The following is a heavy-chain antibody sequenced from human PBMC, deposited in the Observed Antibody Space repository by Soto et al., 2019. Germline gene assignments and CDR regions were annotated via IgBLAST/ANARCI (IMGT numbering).Heavy chain of an antibody. D-gene: IGHD3-10*01. V-gene: IGHV3-74*01. CDR1: GFTFSTDW. J-gene: IGHJ1*01. CDR2: ISENGGIT. Sequence: EVQLVESGGGLVQPGGSLRLSCAASGFTFSTDWMQWVRQVPGEGLVWVSSISENGGITTYADSVKGRFTISRDNAKNTLYLQMNGLRVEDTAIYDCAREYYSSGTHWGQGTLVTVST. CDR3: AREYYSSGTH.